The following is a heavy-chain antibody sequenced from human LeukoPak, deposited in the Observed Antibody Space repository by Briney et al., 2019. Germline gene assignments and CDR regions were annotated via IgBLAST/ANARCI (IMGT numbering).Heavy chain of an antibody. V-gene: IGHV3-21*01. CDR1: GFTFSSYS. CDR3: ARLPNCSGGSCYGGYFDY. CDR2: ISSSSSYI. J-gene: IGHJ4*02. D-gene: IGHD2-15*01. Sequence: GGSLRLSCAASGFTFSSYSMNWVRQAPGKGLEWVSSISSSSSYIYYADSVKGRFTISRDNAKNSLYLQMNSLRAEDTAVYYCARLPNCSGGSCYGGYFDYWGQGTLVTVSS.